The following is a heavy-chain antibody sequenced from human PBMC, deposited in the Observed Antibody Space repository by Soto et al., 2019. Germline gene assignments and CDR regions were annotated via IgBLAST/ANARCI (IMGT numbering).Heavy chain of an antibody. CDR1: GYTFNTYG. Sequence: QVHLVQSGPEVKKPGASVKVSCKASGYTFNTYGITWVRQAPGQGLEWMAWINAYNGNRIYAQNFQGRVTVTTDTSTAAAYIELMSLSSDNTAVYFCVKDRDTVTEIWGLAKMLTVSS. D-gene: IGHD2-15*01. CDR2: INAYNGNR. CDR3: VKDRDTVTEI. J-gene: IGHJ3*02. V-gene: IGHV1-18*01.